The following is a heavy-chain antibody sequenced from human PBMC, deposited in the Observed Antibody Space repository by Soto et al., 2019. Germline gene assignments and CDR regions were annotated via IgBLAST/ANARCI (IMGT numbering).Heavy chain of an antibody. Sequence: EVQLVESGGGLVQPGGSLRLSCVASGFTFSNYCMTWVRQAPGKGLEWVANIKADGSEIHYVDSVKGRFTISRDNAKDSLSLQMHTLRPEDTGIYYCGRGRQVAVWGQGTLVIVSS. D-gene: IGHD2-15*01. CDR2: IKADGSEI. CDR1: GFTFSNYC. J-gene: IGHJ4*02. V-gene: IGHV3-7*02. CDR3: GRGRQVAV.